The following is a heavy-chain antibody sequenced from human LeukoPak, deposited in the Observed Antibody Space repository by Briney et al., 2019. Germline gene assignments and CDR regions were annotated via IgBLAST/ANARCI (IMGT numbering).Heavy chain of an antibody. Sequence: SETLSLTCTVSGGSISGSSYYWGWIRQPPGKGLEWIGSIYYSGSTYYNPSLKSRVTISVDTSKNQFSLKLSSVTAADTAVYYCARVVITIFGVVMHYYYYGMDVWGQGTTVTVSS. CDR1: GGSISGSSYY. V-gene: IGHV4-39*01. CDR2: IYYSGST. J-gene: IGHJ6*02. CDR3: ARVVITIFGVVMHYYYYGMDV. D-gene: IGHD3-3*01.